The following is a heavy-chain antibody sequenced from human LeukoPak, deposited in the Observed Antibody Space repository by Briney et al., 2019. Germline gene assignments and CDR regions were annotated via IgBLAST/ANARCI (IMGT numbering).Heavy chain of an antibody. CDR1: GYTFTSYA. CDR2: INAGNGVT. D-gene: IGHD1-14*01. Sequence: ASVKVSCKASGYTFTSYAMHWVRQAPGQRLEWMGWINAGNGVTKYSQKFQGRVTITRDTSASTAYMELSSLRSEDTAVYYCARPYLRNAFDIWGQGTMVTVSS. V-gene: IGHV1-3*01. J-gene: IGHJ3*02. CDR3: ARPYLRNAFDI.